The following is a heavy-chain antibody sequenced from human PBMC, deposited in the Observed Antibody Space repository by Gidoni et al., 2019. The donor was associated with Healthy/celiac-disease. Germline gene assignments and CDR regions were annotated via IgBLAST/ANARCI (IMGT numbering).Heavy chain of an antibody. CDR3: AKDGEKDIVVVPAAIPSWFDP. V-gene: IGHV3-23*01. D-gene: IGHD2-2*01. Sequence: GRFTISRDNSKNTLYLQMNSLRAEDTAVYYCAKDGEKDIVVVPAAIPSWFDPWGQGTLVTVSS. J-gene: IGHJ5*02.